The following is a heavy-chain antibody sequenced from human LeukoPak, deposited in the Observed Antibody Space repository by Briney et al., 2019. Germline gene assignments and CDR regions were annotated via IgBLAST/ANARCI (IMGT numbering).Heavy chain of an antibody. CDR2: ISGSGGST. Sequence: GGSLRLSYAASGFTFSSYAMSWVRQAPGKGLEWVSAISGSGGSTYYADSVKGRFTISRDNSKNTLYLQMNSLRAEDTAVYYCAKDPDIVVVPAAIWFDPWGQGTLVTVSS. J-gene: IGHJ5*02. D-gene: IGHD2-2*01. CDR1: GFTFSSYA. V-gene: IGHV3-23*01. CDR3: AKDPDIVVVPAAIWFDP.